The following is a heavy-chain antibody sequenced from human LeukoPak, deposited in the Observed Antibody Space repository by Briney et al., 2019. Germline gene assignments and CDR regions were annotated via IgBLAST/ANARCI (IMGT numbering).Heavy chain of an antibody. CDR3: ARADCSSSTCYLRRSWFDP. CDR2: ISTSSRYI. D-gene: IGHD2-2*01. CDR1: GFTLSNYD. V-gene: IGHV3-21*01. Sequence: GGSLRLFCAASGFTLSNYDMNWVRQAPGKGLEWVSSISTSSRYIYYKDSVRGRFTISRDDAKNSLYLEMNSLRAEDTAVHYCARADCSSSTCYLRRSWFDPWGQGTLVTVSS. J-gene: IGHJ5*02.